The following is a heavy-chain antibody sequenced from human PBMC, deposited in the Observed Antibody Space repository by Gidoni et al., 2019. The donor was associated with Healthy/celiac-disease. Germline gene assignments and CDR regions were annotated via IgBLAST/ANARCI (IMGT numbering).Heavy chain of an antibody. CDR2: IIPILGIA. V-gene: IGHV1-69*04. J-gene: IGHJ6*03. CDR1: GGTFRSYA. Sequence: QVQLVQSGAEVKKPGSSVKVSCKASGGTFRSYAISWVRQAPGQGLEWMGRIIPILGIANYAQKFQGRVTITADKSTSTAYMELSSLRSEDTAVYYCARGKGSGSYKYYYYYYYMDVWGKGTTVTVSS. CDR3: ARGKGSGSYKYYYYYYYMDV. D-gene: IGHD3-10*01.